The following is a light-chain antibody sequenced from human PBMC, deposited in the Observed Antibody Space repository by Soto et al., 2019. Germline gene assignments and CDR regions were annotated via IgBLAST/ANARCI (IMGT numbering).Light chain of an antibody. J-gene: IGKJ5*01. CDR2: GAS. Sequence: DIQMTQSPSSVSASVGDRVTVTCQASQGISNWLAWYQQKAGRAPKLLISGASNLQSGVPSRFTGSRSCTDFNLTISSVQPVDCATYYCQQANRFPITFGQGTRLEIK. V-gene: IGKV1-12*01. CDR3: QQANRFPIT. CDR1: QGISNW.